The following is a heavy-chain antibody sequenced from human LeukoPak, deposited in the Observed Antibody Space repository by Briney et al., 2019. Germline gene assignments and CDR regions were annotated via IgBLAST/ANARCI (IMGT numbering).Heavy chain of an antibody. D-gene: IGHD2-8*01. Sequence: SETLSLTCTVSGGSISSYYWSWIRQPPGKGLEWIGYIYYSGSTNYNPSLKSRVTISVDTSKNQFSLKLSSVTAADTAVYYCARHLVPYGHHYWGQGTLVTVSS. CDR2: IYYSGST. CDR3: ARHLVPYGHHY. J-gene: IGHJ4*02. V-gene: IGHV4-59*08. CDR1: GGSISSYY.